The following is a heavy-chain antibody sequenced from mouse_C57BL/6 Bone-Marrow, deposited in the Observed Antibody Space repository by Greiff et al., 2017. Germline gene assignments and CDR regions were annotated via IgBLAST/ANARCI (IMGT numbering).Heavy chain of an antibody. D-gene: IGHD2-3*01. J-gene: IGHJ4*01. Sequence: VQLQQSGAELVRPGASVKLSCTASGFNIKDYYMHWVKQRPEQGLEWIGRIDPEDGDTEYATKFQGKATMTADTSSNTAYLQLSSLTSEDTAVYYCRWLLYAMDYWGQGTSVTVSS. CDR3: RWLLYAMDY. V-gene: IGHV14-1*01. CDR2: IDPEDGDT. CDR1: GFNIKDYY.